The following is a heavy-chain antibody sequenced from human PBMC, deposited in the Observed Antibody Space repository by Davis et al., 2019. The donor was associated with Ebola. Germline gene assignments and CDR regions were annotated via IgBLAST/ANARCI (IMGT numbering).Heavy chain of an antibody. V-gene: IGHV1-69*13. J-gene: IGHJ4*02. CDR3: ARNVSGSYQD. CDR2: IIPIFRTP. CDR1: GGTFSTYA. D-gene: IGHD6-19*01. Sequence: SVKVSCKASGGTFSTYAINWVRQAPGQGLEWMGGIIPIFRTPYYAQKFKGRVTISADESTTISYMEVSSLTYDDTAIYYCARNVSGSYQDWGQGTPVTVSS.